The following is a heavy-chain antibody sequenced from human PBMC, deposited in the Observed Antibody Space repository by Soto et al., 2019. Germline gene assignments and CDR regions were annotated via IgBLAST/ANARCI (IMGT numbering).Heavy chain of an antibody. V-gene: IGHV1-69*13. CDR2: IIPIFGTA. Sequence: SVKVSCKASGGTFSSYAISWVRQAPGQGLEWMGGIIPIFGTANYAQKFQGRVTITADESTSTAYMELSSPRSEDTAVYYCARGPRLAVATYWGQGTLVTVSS. J-gene: IGHJ4*02. CDR3: ARGPRLAVATY. D-gene: IGHD6-19*01. CDR1: GGTFSSYA.